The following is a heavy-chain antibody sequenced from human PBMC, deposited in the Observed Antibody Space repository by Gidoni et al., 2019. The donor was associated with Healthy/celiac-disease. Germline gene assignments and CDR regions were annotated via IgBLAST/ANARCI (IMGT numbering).Heavy chain of an antibody. V-gene: IGHV3-23*01. J-gene: IGHJ6*02. Sequence: EVQLLESGGGLVQPGGSLRLSCAASGFTFSSYAMSWVRQAPGKGLEWVSAISGSGGSTYYADAVKGRFTISRDKSKNTLYLKMNSLRAEDTAVYYCAKDGSIVVPAARNHYGMDVWGQGTTVTVSS. CDR2: ISGSGGST. D-gene: IGHD2-2*01. CDR1: GFTFSSYA. CDR3: AKDGSIVVPAARNHYGMDV.